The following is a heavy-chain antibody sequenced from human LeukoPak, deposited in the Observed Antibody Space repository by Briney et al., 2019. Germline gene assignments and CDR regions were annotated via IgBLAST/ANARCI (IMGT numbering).Heavy chain of an antibody. CDR3: ARVREAETNPCPDY. V-gene: IGHV4-30-2*01. CDR2: IYHSGTT. Sequence: SETLSLTCTVSGGSVSSGDYYWSWIRQPPGKGVEWIGYIYHSGTTYYNPSLKSRVTISVDRSKNQFSLKLSSVTAADTAVYYCARVREAETNPCPDYWGQGTLVTVSS. CDR1: GGSVSSGDYY. D-gene: IGHD1-14*01. J-gene: IGHJ4*02.